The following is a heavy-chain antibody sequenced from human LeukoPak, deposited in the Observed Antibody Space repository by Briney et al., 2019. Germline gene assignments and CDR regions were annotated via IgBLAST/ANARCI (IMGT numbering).Heavy chain of an antibody. D-gene: IGHD4-17*01. Sequence: SETLSLTCTVSGGSISSYYWSWIRQPPGKGLEWIGYIYYSGSTNYNPSLKSRVTISVDTSKNQFSLKLSSVTAADTAVYYCARDLNDYGDYAFGYWGQGTLVTVSS. J-gene: IGHJ4*02. CDR1: GGSISSYY. V-gene: IGHV4-59*01. CDR2: IYYSGST. CDR3: ARDLNDYGDYAFGY.